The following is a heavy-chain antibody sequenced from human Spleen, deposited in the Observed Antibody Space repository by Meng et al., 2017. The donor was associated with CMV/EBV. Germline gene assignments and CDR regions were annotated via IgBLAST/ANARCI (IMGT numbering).Heavy chain of an antibody. CDR1: GFTFSSHS. V-gene: IGHV3-7*01. Sequence: GESLKISCAASGFTFSSHSMNWVRQAPGKGLEWVANIEQDGDDISYVDSVKGRFTISRDNADNLLFLQLNSLRAEDTAVYYCARIFGVQRHFDYWGQGTLVTVSS. D-gene: IGHD3-3*01. J-gene: IGHJ4*02. CDR3: ARIFGVQRHFDY. CDR2: IEQDGDDI.